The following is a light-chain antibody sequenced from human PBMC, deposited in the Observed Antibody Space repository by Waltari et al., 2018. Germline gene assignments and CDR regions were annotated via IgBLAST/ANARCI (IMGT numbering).Light chain of an antibody. CDR3: QQYKRPPWT. V-gene: IGKV1-9*01. CDR2: AAS. J-gene: IGKJ1*01. Sequence: DIQLTQSPSFLSASVGDRVTITCRASQGIGSYLAWYQQKPGKSPKLLIYAASTLQSGVPSRFSGSGSGTEFTLTISSLQPDDFATYYCQQYKRPPWTFGQGTKVDIK. CDR1: QGIGSY.